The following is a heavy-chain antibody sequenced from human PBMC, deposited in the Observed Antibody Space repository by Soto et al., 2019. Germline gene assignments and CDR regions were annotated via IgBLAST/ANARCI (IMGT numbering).Heavy chain of an antibody. V-gene: IGHV3-30*03. D-gene: IGHD6-19*01. CDR1: GFTFSTYG. CDR3: ARLPRSGWDHYYYGMDV. J-gene: IGHJ6*02. CDR2: MSHDGSHK. Sequence: QVQLVESGGGVVQAGGSLGLSCTASGFTFSTYGMHWVRQAPGKGPEWVAVMSHDGSHKAFLDSVKGRFIISRDNSRNTVYLQMNSLRPDDTAVYYYARLPRSGWDHYYYGMDVWGQGTTVIVSS.